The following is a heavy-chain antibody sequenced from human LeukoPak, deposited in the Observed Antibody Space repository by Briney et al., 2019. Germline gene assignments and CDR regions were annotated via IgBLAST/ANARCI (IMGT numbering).Heavy chain of an antibody. CDR1: DYPFITYW. Sequence: GESLKISCKGSDYPFITYWISWVRQIPGKGLDWMGIIYPGDSDTRYSPSFRGQVTISADKSINTAYLQWSSLKASDTAMYYCARPDDYGGKPAAFDIWGQGTMVTVSS. D-gene: IGHD4-23*01. CDR3: ARPDDYGGKPAAFDI. J-gene: IGHJ3*02. V-gene: IGHV5-51*01. CDR2: IYPGDSDT.